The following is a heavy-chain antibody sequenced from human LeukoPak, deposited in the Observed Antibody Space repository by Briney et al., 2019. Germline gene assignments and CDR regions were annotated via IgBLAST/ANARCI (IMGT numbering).Heavy chain of an antibody. CDR2: INPNSGGT. D-gene: IGHD2-21*01. J-gene: IGHJ4*02. CDR1: GYTFTGYY. V-gene: IGHV1-2*02. Sequence: ASVKVSCKASGYTFTGYYMHWVRQAPGQGLEWMGWINPNSGGTNYAQKFQGRVTMTRDTSISTAYMELSRLRSDDTAVYYCARGAYCGGDCYSFDYWGQGTLDTVSS. CDR3: ARGAYCGGDCYSFDY.